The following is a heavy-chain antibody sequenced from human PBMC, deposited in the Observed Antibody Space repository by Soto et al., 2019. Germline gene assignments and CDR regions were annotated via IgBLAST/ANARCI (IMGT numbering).Heavy chain of an antibody. CDR1: GGSISSGDYY. V-gene: IGHV4-30-4*02. Sequence: SETLSLTCTVSGGSISSGDYYWSWIRQPPGKGLEWIGYIYYSGSTYYNPSLKSRVTISVDTSKNQFSLKLSSVTAADTAVYYCARGTGWLQIGAWFDPWGQGTLVTVSS. J-gene: IGHJ5*02. D-gene: IGHD5-12*01. CDR2: IYYSGST. CDR3: ARGTGWLQIGAWFDP.